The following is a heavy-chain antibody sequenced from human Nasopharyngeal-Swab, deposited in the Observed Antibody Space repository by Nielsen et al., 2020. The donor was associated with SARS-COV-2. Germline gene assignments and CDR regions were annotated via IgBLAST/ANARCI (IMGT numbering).Heavy chain of an antibody. D-gene: IGHD2-2*01. CDR3: ARGSYCSSTSCYWDY. CDR1: GGSFSGYC. V-gene: IGHV4-34*01. Sequence: GSLRLSCAVYGGSFSGYCWSWIRQPPGKGLEWIGEINHSGSTNYNPSLKSRVTISVDTSKNQFSLKLSSVTAADTAVYYCARGSYCSSTSCYWDYWGQGTLVTVSS. CDR2: INHSGST. J-gene: IGHJ4*02.